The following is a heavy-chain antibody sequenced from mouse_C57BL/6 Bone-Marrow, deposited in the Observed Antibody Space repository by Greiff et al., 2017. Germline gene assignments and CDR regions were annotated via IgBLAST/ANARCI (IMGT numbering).Heavy chain of an antibody. Sequence: EVMLVESGGGLVQSGRSLRLSCATSGFTFSDFYMEWVRQAPGKGLEWIAASRNKANDYTTEYSASVKVRFIVSSDTSQNILYLQMNALRAEDTAINYCARDASYYSNLYWYCDVWGTGTTVTVSS. CDR2: SRNKANDYTT. V-gene: IGHV7-1*01. D-gene: IGHD2-5*01. CDR3: ARDASYYSNLYWYCDV. J-gene: IGHJ1*03. CDR1: GFTFSDFY.